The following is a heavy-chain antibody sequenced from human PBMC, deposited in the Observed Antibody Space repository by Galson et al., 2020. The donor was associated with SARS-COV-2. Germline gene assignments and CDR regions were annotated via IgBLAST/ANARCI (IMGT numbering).Heavy chain of an antibody. Sequence: GGSLRLSCAASGFSFRHYGMHCARQAPGKGLEWVAGISYDGSDKYYADTVKGRFTISRDNSKNTLYLQMNSLRAEDTVAYYCAGGWYYFDYVGQGTLVTVSS. J-gene: IGHJ4*02. CDR2: ISYDGSDK. D-gene: IGHD6-19*01. V-gene: IGHV3-30*03. CDR3: AGGWYYFDY. CDR1: GFSFRHYG.